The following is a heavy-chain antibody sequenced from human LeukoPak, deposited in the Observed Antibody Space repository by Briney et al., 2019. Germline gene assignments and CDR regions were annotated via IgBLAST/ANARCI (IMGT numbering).Heavy chain of an antibody. D-gene: IGHD3-3*01. CDR2: IDYSGSS. Sequence: PSETLSLTCTVSGGSISSSSDYWGWIRQPPGKGLEWIVSIDYSGSSSYNPSLKSRVTISVDTSKNQFSLRLSSVTAADTAVYYCAGHLVADNDDITIFGLVLLSWFDPWGQGTLVTVSS. V-gene: IGHV4-39*01. J-gene: IGHJ5*02. CDR1: GGSISSSSDY. CDR3: AGHLVADNDDITIFGLVLLSWFDP.